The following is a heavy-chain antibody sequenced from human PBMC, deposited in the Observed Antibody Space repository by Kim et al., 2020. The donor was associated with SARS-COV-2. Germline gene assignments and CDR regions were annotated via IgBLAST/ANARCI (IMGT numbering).Heavy chain of an antibody. CDR3: ARMYSSSAGMGYYYYYMDV. J-gene: IGHJ6*03. Sequence: SETLSLTCSVSGGSISDYYWTWVRQPAGKGLEWIGRIYSSGSTTYNPSLKSRVTMSVDTSKNQFSLKLRSVTAADTAIYYCARMYSSSAGMGYYYYYMDV. CDR1: GGSISDYY. CDR2: IYSSGST. D-gene: IGHD6-6*01. V-gene: IGHV4-4*07.